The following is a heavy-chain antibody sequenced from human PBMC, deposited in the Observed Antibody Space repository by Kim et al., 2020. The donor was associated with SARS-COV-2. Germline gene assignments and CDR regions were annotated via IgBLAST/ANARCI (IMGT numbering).Heavy chain of an antibody. Sequence: GGSLRLSCAASGFTVSSNYMSWVRQAPGKGLEWVSVIYSGGSTYYADSVKGRFTISRHNSKNTLYLQMNSLRAEDTAVYYCVSPLNYDFWTPEDYYYGMDVWGQGTTVTVSS. CDR2: IYSGGST. V-gene: IGHV3-53*04. D-gene: IGHD3-3*01. CDR3: VSPLNYDFWTPEDYYYGMDV. CDR1: GFTVSSNY. J-gene: IGHJ6*02.